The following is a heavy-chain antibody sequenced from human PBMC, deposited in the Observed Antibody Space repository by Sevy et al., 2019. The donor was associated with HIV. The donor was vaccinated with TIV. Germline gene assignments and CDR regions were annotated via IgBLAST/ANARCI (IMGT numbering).Heavy chain of an antibody. CDR2: ISAYNGNT. CDR3: ASCYYYDRSYCPEREYFLH. Sequence: ASVKVSCKASGYTFTSYGISWVRQAPGQGLEWMGWISAYNGNTNYAQKLQVRATMTTDTSTSTAYMELRSLRSDDTAVYYCASCYYYDRSYCPEREYFLHWGQGTLVTVSS. V-gene: IGHV1-18*01. D-gene: IGHD3-22*01. CDR1: GYTFTSYG. J-gene: IGHJ1*01.